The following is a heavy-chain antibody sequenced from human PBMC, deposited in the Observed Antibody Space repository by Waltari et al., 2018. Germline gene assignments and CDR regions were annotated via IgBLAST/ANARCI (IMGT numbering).Heavy chain of an antibody. Sequence: WGGREPGKGWVWGIRMKADGRGATYAESVRGRFTISRDNTKSTLYLQMNSLRVDDTAVYYCANQRPGGDGMDVWGQGTTVTVSS. CDR2: MKADGRGA. J-gene: IGHJ6*02. D-gene: IGHD2-21*01. V-gene: IGHV3-74*01. CDR3: ANQRPGGDGMDV.